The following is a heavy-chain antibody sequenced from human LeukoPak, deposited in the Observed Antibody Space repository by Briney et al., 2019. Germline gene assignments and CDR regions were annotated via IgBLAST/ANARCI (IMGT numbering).Heavy chain of an antibody. J-gene: IGHJ4*02. CDR3: ASGEYNSSLRV. V-gene: IGHV4-34*01. CDR1: GGSFSGYY. CDR2: INHSGST. Sequence: SSETLSLTCAVYGGSFSGYYWSWIRQPPGKGLEWIGEINHSGSTNYNPSLKSRVTISVDTSKNQFSLKLSSVTAADTAVYYCASGEYNSSLRVWGQGTLVTVSS. D-gene: IGHD6-13*01.